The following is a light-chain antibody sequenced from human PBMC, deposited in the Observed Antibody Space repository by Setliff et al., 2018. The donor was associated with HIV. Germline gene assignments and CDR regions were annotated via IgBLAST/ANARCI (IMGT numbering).Light chain of an antibody. CDR1: RSNIGSNG. J-gene: IGLJ1*01. CDR2: EKY. Sequence: QSVLTQPPSASGTPGQRLTISCSGSRSNIGSNGVNWYQQFPGAAPQLVIYEKYQRPSGVADRFSSSTSVTSASLAIRGLPSEDEADYYCATWDEGLRGYVFGPGTKVTVL. V-gene: IGLV1-44*01. CDR3: ATWDEGLRGYV.